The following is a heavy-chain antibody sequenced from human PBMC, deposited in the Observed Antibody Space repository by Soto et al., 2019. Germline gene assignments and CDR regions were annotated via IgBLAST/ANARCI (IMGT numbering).Heavy chain of an antibody. J-gene: IGHJ4*02. CDR2: INPNSGGT. CDR1: GYTLTELS. D-gene: IGHD1-26*01. CDR3: AKEGGLSGSYYISSSYYFDY. Sequence: ASVKVSCKVSGYTLTELSMHWVRQAPGQGLEWMGWINPNSGGTNYAQKFQGWVTMTRDTSISTAYMELSRLRAEDTSVYYCAKEGGLSGSYYISSSYYFDYWGQGTLVTVSS. V-gene: IGHV1-2*04.